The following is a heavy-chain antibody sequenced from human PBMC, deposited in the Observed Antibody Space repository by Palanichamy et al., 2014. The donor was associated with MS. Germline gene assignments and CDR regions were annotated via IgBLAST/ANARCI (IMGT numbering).Heavy chain of an antibody. Sequence: QVHLVQSGAEVKKPGSSVKVSCKAPGDSFNSYGFNWVRQAPGQGLEWMGGIIPLIGTVKYGQRFQGRVTISADDSTNTVNMELPSLTSGDTAVFYCARITGGDGMDVWGQGTTVIVS. CDR3: ARITGGDGMDV. D-gene: IGHD2-8*02. V-gene: IGHV1-69*01. J-gene: IGHJ6*02. CDR1: GDSFNSYG. CDR2: IIPLIGTV.